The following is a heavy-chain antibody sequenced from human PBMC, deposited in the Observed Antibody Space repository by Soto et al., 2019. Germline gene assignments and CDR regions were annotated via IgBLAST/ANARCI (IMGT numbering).Heavy chain of an antibody. V-gene: IGHV1-2*04. D-gene: IGHD3-10*01. CDR2: INPNSGGT. CDR1: GYTFTGYY. CDR3: ARSPRGPYYYGSGSLPTDY. Sequence: ASVKVSCKASGYTFTGYYMHWVRQAPGQGLEWMGWINPNSGGTNYAQKFQGWVTMTRDRSISTAYMELSRLRSDDTAVDYSARSPRGPYYYGSGSLPTDYWGQGTLVTVSS. J-gene: IGHJ4*02.